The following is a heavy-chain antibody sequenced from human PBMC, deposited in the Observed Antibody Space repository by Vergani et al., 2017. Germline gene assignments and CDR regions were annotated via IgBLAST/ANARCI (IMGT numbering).Heavy chain of an antibody. CDR3: AKVGRAEVAGTFGAFDI. J-gene: IGHJ3*02. V-gene: IGHV3-23*01. CDR2: LSASDRRT. D-gene: IGHD6-19*01. Sequence: VQLLESGGGVVRPGGSLRLSCAASGFTFDDFGMSWVRQAPGKGLEWVSTLSASDRRTHYADSVKGRFTISRDNSKNTLFLHMNSLRPEDTAVYYCAKVGRAEVAGTFGAFDIWGQGTMVTVSS. CDR1: GFTFDDFG.